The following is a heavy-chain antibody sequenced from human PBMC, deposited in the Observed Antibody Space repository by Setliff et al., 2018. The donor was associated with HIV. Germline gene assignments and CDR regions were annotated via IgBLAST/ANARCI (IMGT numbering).Heavy chain of an antibody. D-gene: IGHD6-19*01. CDR2: FDPEDGDT. V-gene: IGHV1-24*01. CDR3: ATAKEHWLSEGGFDY. CDR1: GYTLSELT. Sequence: APVKVSCKVSGYTLSELTMHWVRQAPGKGLEWMGRFDPEDGDTLYAQRLQGRVIMTEDSSTDTAYMELSSLTSDDTAVYYCATAKEHWLSEGGFDYWGQGTLVTVSS. J-gene: IGHJ4*02.